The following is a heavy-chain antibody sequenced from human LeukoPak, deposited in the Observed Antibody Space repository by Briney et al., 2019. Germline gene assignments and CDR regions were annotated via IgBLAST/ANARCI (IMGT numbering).Heavy chain of an antibody. CDR2: INHSGST. D-gene: IGHD3-10*01. Sequence: SETLSLTCAVYGGSFSGYYWSWIRQPPGKGLEWIGEINHSGSTNYNPSPKSRVTISVDTSKNQFSLKLSSVTAADTAVYYCARFPPDPVLLWFGEPYGMDVWGQGTTVTVSS. CDR3: ARFPPDPVLLWFGEPYGMDV. J-gene: IGHJ6*02. CDR1: GGSFSGYY. V-gene: IGHV4-34*01.